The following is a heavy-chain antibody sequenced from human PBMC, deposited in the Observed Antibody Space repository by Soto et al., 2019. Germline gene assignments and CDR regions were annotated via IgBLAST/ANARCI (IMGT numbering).Heavy chain of an antibody. Sequence: GGSLRLSCAASGFTFSNAWMNWVRQAPGKGLEWVGRIKSKTDGGTTDYAAPVKGRFTISRDDSKNTLYLQMNSLKTEDTAVYYCTTDADYSRPPYYYYYYGMDVWGQGTTVTVSS. D-gene: IGHD4-4*01. CDR3: TTDADYSRPPYYYYYYGMDV. V-gene: IGHV3-15*07. CDR1: GFTFSNAW. J-gene: IGHJ6*02. CDR2: IKSKTDGGTT.